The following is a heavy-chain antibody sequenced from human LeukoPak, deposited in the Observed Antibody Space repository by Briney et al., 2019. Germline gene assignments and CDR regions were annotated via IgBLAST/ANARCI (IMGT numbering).Heavy chain of an antibody. CDR1: GFTFSTYS. V-gene: IGHV3-21*01. J-gene: IGHJ4*02. CDR2: ISSSSTYI. CDR3: ASIFPLGD. Sequence: GSLRLSCAASGFTFSTYSMNWVRQAPGKGLEWVSSISSSSTYISHADSVKGRFTISRDNAKNSLYLQMNSLRAEDTAVYYCASIFPLGDWGQGTLVTVSS. D-gene: IGHD3-10*01.